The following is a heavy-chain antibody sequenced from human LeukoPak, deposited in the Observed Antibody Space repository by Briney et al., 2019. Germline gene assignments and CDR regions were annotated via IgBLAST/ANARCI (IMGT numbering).Heavy chain of an antibody. D-gene: IGHD5-12*01. CDR3: AKVMTRWLQHYYFDY. CDR2: ISGSGGST. Sequence: GGSLRLSCAASGFTFSSYAMSWVRQAPGKGLEWVSAISGSGGSTYYADSVKGRFTISRDNSKNTLYLQMNSLRAEDTAVYYCAKVMTRWLQHYYFDYWGQGTLVTVSS. V-gene: IGHV3-23*01. J-gene: IGHJ4*02. CDR1: GFTFSSYA.